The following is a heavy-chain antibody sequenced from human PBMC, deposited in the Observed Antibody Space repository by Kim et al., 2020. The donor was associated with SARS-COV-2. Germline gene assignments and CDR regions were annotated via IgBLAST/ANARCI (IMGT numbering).Heavy chain of an antibody. Sequence: TYYTPSLRSRVTISVDTSKTQFSLKLSSVTAADTAVYYCARLSSSSGLDYWGQGTLVTVSS. J-gene: IGHJ4*02. V-gene: IGHV4-39*01. D-gene: IGHD6-6*01. CDR3: ARLSSSSGLDY. CDR2: T.